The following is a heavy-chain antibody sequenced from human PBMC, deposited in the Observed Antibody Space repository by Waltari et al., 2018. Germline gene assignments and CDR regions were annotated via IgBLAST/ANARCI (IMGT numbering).Heavy chain of an antibody. V-gene: IGHV1-2*06. CDR1: GYPLTGYY. D-gene: IGHD2-15*01. J-gene: IGHJ6*02. CDR3: AIVAEHYGMDV. CDR2: INPNSGGT. Sequence: QVQLVQSGAEVKKPGASVKFSWKASGYPLTGYYLHCVRQAPGQGLEWMGRINPNSGGTNYAQKFQGRVTMTRDTSISTAYMELSRLRSDDTAVYYCAIVAEHYGMDVWGQGTTVTVSS.